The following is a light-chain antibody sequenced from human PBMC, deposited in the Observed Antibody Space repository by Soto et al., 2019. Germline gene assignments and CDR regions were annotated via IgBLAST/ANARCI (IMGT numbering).Light chain of an antibody. CDR3: QQYNNWPPIT. J-gene: IGKJ5*01. CDR2: GAS. Sequence: EVVLTQSPDPLSLSPGETATLSCKASQSLRATYVAWYQQRPGQAPRLLIYGASTRATGIPARFSGSGSGTEFTPTISSLQSEDFAVYYCQQYNNWPPITFGQGTRLEI. V-gene: IGKV3-15*01. CDR1: QSLRATY.